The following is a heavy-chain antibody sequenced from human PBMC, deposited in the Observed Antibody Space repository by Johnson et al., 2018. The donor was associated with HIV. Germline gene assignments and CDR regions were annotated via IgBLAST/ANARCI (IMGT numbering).Heavy chain of an antibody. Sequence: QVQLVESGGGVVQPGRSLRLSCAGTGFTFSNYVLHWVRQAPGKGLAWVAFLLYDGSKQFYVDSVQGRFTISRDNSKNTLYLQMNSLRAEDTGVYFCARVRRKNWNLGDPFDIWGQGTMVTVSS. CDR2: LLYDGSKQ. V-gene: IGHV3-30*03. CDR1: GFTFSNYV. CDR3: ARVRRKNWNLGDPFDI. J-gene: IGHJ3*02. D-gene: IGHD1-7*01.